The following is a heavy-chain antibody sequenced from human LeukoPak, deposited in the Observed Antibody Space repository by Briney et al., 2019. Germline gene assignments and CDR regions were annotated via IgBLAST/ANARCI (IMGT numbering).Heavy chain of an antibody. Sequence: SVKVSCKASGGTFSSYAISWVRQAPGQGLEWMGRIIPILGIANYAQKFQGRVTITADKSTSTAYMELSSLRSENTAVYYCAREEPYCSGGSCYYYFDYWGQGTLVTVSS. D-gene: IGHD2-15*01. V-gene: IGHV1-69*04. CDR1: GGTFSSYA. CDR3: AREEPYCSGGSCYYYFDY. J-gene: IGHJ4*02. CDR2: IIPILGIA.